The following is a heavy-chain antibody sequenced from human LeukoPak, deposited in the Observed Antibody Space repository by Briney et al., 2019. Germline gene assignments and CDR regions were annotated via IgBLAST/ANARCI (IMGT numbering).Heavy chain of an antibody. CDR1: GFTFSNYA. CDR3: VRVGXYXEFDX. J-gene: IGHJ4*02. D-gene: IGHD1-26*01. V-gene: IGHV3-64*01. CDR2: ISSNGDAT. Sequence: GGSLRLSCAASGFTFSNYALHWVRQAPGKGLEYVSAISSNGDATFYANSVKGRFTISRDNSKNTLYLQMGSLRAEDMAVYYCVRVGXYXEFDXWGQGTLVXVSS.